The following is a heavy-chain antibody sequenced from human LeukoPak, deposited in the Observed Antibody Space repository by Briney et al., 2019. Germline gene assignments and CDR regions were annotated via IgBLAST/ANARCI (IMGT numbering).Heavy chain of an antibody. V-gene: IGHV1-2*02. D-gene: IGHD1-26*01. J-gene: IGHJ4*02. CDR1: GYTFIGYY. Sequence: ASVKVSCKASGYTFIGYYMHWVRQAPGQGLEWMGWINPNSGGTNYAQKFQGRVTMTRDTSISTAYKELSRLRSDDTAVYYCAATEWESTKQDYWGQGTLVTVSS. CDR3: AATEWESTKQDY. CDR2: INPNSGGT.